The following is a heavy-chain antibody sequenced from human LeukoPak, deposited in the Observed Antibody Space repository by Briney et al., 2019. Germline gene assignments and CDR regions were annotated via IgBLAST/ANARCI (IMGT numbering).Heavy chain of an antibody. V-gene: IGHV3-30*02. CDR2: FWYDGSNK. J-gene: IGHJ4*02. Sequence: QPGGSLRLSCSASGFTFSGFGMHWVRQAPGKGLEWVAVFWYDGSNKYYADSVKGRFTISRDNSKNTLYLQMNSLRAEDTAVYYCAKDQDIVVVPAAQSSYDYWGQGTLVTVSS. D-gene: IGHD2-2*01. CDR1: GFTFSGFG. CDR3: AKDQDIVVVPAAQSSYDY.